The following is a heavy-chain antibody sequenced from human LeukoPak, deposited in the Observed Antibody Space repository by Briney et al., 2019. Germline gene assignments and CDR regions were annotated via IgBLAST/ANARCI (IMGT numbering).Heavy chain of an antibody. Sequence: SETLSLTCTVSGGSISSYYWSWIRQPPGKGLEWIGYIYYSGSTNYNPSLKSRVTISVDMSKNQFSLKLSSVTAADTAVYYCVRDIPSGYFDYWGQGTLVTVSS. V-gene: IGHV4-59*01. D-gene: IGHD3-22*01. CDR3: VRDIPSGYFDY. CDR2: IYYSGST. J-gene: IGHJ4*02. CDR1: GGSISSYY.